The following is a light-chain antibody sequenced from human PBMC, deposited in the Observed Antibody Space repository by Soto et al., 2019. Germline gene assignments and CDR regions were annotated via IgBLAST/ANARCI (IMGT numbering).Light chain of an antibody. CDR2: DAS. CDR3: QQRSNWPYT. V-gene: IGKV3-11*01. CDR1: QSVSSY. Sequence: EIVLTQSPATLSLSPGERETLSCRASQSVSSYLAWYQQKPGQAPRLLIYDASNRATGIPARFSGSGSGTDFTLTISSLEPEDFAVYYCQQRSNWPYTFGQGTKLEIK. J-gene: IGKJ2*01.